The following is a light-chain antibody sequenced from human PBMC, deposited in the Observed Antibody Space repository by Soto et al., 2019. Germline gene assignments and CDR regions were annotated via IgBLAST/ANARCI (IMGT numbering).Light chain of an antibody. CDR1: QSVSSN. Sequence: EIVMTQSPATLSVSPGERATLSCRASQSVSSNLAWYQQKPGQAPRLLIYGASTRATGITARFSGSGSGTEFTLTISSLQSEDFAVYYSQQYNNGPPWTFGQGTKVEIK. V-gene: IGKV3-15*01. J-gene: IGKJ1*01. CDR3: QQYNNGPPWT. CDR2: GAS.